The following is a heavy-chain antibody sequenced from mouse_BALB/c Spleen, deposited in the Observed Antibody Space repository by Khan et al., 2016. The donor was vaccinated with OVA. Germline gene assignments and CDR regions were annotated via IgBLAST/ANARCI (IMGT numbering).Heavy chain of an antibody. V-gene: IGHV1S81*02. CDR3: TRSGYGNLPY. CDR1: GYTFTSYY. D-gene: IGHD2-1*01. CDR2: INPNDGDT. J-gene: IGHJ3*01. Sequence: VQLQQSGAELVKPGASVKLSCKASGYTFTSYYMYWVKQRPGQGLEWIGEINPNDGDTNFTEKFKIKATLTVDKSSSTVYMQLSCLTSEDSAVYYCTRSGYGNLPYWGQGTPVTVSA.